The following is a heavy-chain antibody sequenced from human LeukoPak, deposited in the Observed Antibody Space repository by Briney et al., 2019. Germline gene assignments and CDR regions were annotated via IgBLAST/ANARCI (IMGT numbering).Heavy chain of an antibody. Sequence: SETLSLTCTVSGGSISSSSYYWGWIRQPPGKGLEWIGSIYYSGSTYYNPSLKSRVTISVDTSKNQFSLTLSFVTAADTAVYYCARDSPDVQSGSQYYFDYWGQGTLVTVSS. CDR1: GGSISSSSYY. D-gene: IGHD1-26*01. V-gene: IGHV4-39*02. CDR3: ARDSPDVQSGSQYYFDY. J-gene: IGHJ4*02. CDR2: IYYSGST.